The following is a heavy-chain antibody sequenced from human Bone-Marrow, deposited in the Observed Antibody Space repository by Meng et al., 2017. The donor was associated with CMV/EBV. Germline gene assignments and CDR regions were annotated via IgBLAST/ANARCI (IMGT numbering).Heavy chain of an antibody. CDR3: ARDRAAAGNLFWFDP. CDR2: ISSSSSYI. D-gene: IGHD6-13*01. Sequence: EVQLVESGGDLVQPGGSLRLSGASSGFTFRNYWMHWVRQAPGKGLEWVSSISSSSSYIYYADSVKGRFTISRDNAKNSLYLQMNSLRAEDTAVYYCARDRAAAGNLFWFDPWGQGTLVTVSS. V-gene: IGHV3-21*01. J-gene: IGHJ5*02. CDR1: GFTFRNYW.